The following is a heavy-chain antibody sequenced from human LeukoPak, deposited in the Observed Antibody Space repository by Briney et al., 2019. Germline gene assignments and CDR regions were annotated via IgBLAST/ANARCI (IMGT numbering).Heavy chain of an antibody. Sequence: GESLQISCKGSGSIFTSYWIGWVRQVPGKGLEWMGIIYPGDSDTRYSPSFQGQVTISAYQSISTAYLQWSRLKASDTALYYCARRYHYCSGYHFDYWGQGTLVTVSS. CDR3: ARRYHYCSGYHFDY. J-gene: IGHJ4*02. D-gene: IGHD3-22*01. CDR2: IYPGDSDT. CDR1: GSIFTSYW. V-gene: IGHV5-51*01.